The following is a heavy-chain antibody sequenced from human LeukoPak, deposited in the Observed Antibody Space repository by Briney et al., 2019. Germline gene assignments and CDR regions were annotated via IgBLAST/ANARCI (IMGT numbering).Heavy chain of an antibody. CDR2: ISSSSSYI. J-gene: IGHJ4*02. CDR3: ARGYCSGGSCYSTPGL. Sequence: GGSLRLSCAASGFTFSSHSMNWVRQAPGKGLEWVSSISSSSSYIYYADSVKGRFTISRDNAKNSLYLQMNSLRAEDTAVYYCARGYCSGGSCYSTPGLWGQGTLVTVPS. CDR1: GFTFSSHS. V-gene: IGHV3-21*01. D-gene: IGHD2-15*01.